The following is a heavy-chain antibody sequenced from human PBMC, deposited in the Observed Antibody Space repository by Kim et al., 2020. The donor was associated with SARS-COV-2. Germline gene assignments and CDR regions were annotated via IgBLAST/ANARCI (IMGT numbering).Heavy chain of an antibody. CDR3: ARYGYSSGWYVGDEVKFDY. J-gene: IGHJ4*02. V-gene: IGHV4-4*07. CDR1: GGSISSYY. D-gene: IGHD6-19*01. CDR2: IYTSGST. Sequence: SETLSLTCTVSGGSISSYYWSWIRQPAGKGLEWIGRIYTSGSTNYNPSLKSRVTMSVDTSKNQFSLKLSSVTAADTAVYYCARYGYSSGWYVGDEVKFDYWGQGTLVTVSS.